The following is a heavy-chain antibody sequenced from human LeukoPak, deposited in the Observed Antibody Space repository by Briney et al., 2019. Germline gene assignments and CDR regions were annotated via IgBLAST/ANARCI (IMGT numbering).Heavy chain of an antibody. V-gene: IGHV3-21*01. CDR2: ISPDSNFI. CDR1: GFTFSIDG. Sequence: GGSLRLSCAGSGFTFSIDGMNWVSQAPGKGLEWVSSISPDSNFIYQADSVKGRFTISGDNSKNTLYLQMNSLRAEDTAVYYCAKDHGRFLEWLFHLFDYWGQGTLVTVSS. J-gene: IGHJ4*02. D-gene: IGHD3-3*01. CDR3: AKDHGRFLEWLFHLFDY.